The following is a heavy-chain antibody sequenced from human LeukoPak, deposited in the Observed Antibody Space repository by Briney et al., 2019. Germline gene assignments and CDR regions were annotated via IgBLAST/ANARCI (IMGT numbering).Heavy chain of an antibody. V-gene: IGHV4-59*01. CDR3: ARDRDL. Sequence: PSETLSLTCAVYGGSFSGYYWSWIRQPPGKGLEWIGYIYYGGSTNYNPSLKSRVTISVDTSKNQFSLKLSSVTAADTAVYYCARDRDLWGRGTLVTVSS. J-gene: IGHJ2*01. CDR2: IYYGGST. CDR1: GGSFSGYY.